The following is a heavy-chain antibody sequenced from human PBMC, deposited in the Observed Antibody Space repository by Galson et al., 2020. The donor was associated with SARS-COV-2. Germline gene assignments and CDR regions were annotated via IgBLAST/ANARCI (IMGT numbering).Heavy chain of an antibody. D-gene: IGHD4-17*01. CDR1: GTSISSGSYS. CDR2: ISHSGGT. CDR3: ARLHYGEYAPEACDM. Sequence: SETLSLTCAVSGTSISSGSYSWNWIRQPPGKGLEWIGYISHSGGTYYNPSLKSRVTISGDRSKNQFSLRLSSVTAADTAVYYCARLHYGEYAPEACDMWGPGTRGTVAS. V-gene: IGHV4-30-2*01. J-gene: IGHJ3*02.